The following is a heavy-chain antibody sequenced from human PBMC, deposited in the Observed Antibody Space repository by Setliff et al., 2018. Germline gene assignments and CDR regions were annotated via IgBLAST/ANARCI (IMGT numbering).Heavy chain of an antibody. CDR3: AGVYGENDLPDI. J-gene: IGHJ3*02. Sequence: SETLSLTCTVSGGSISSTSYYWAWIRQPPGKGLEWTGSIYYRGSTFIYPSLRSRVTISADTSKNQFSLKLTSVTAADTAMYYCAGVYGENDLPDIWGQGTMATVSS. V-gene: IGHV4-39*07. D-gene: IGHD4-17*01. CDR1: GGSISSTSYY. CDR2: IYYRGST.